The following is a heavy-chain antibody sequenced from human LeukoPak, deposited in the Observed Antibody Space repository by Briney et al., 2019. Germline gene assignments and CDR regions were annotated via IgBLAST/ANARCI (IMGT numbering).Heavy chain of an antibody. CDR3: ATYPEPVYGGNSYENFDY. CDR2: FDPEDGET. V-gene: IGHV1-24*01. J-gene: IGHJ4*02. CDR1: GSTLTELS. D-gene: IGHD4-23*01. Sequence: ASVKVSCKVSGSTLTELSMHWVRQAPGKGLEWMGGFDPEDGETIYAQKFQGRVTMTEDTSTDTAYMELSSLRSEDTAVYYCATYPEPVYGGNSYENFDYWGQGTLVTVSS.